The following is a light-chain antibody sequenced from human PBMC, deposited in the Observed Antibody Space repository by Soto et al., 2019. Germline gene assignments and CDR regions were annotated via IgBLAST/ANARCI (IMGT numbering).Light chain of an antibody. CDR2: SND. V-gene: IGLV1-44*01. CDR3: AAWDDRLNGDV. Sequence: QSVLTQPPSASGTPGQRVTISCSGSSSNIGSNIVNWYQHLPGTAPKLLIYSNDMRPSGLPNRFSGSKSGTSASLAINGLQSEDEGDYYCAAWDDRLNGDVFGTGTKVTVL. J-gene: IGLJ1*01. CDR1: SSNIGSNI.